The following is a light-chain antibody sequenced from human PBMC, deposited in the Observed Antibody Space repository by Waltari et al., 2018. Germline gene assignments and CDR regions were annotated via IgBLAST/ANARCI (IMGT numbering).Light chain of an antibody. CDR3: LQHNSYPVT. J-gene: IGKJ4*01. CDR1: QGLGND. CDR2: AAS. V-gene: IGKV1-17*01. Sequence: DIQMTQSPSPLSASVGDRVTITCRASQGLGNDLGWYQQKPGKAPKRLIYAASRLPSGVPSRFSGSGSGTEFTLTISSLQPEDFATYYCLQHNSYPVTFGGGTKVEIK.